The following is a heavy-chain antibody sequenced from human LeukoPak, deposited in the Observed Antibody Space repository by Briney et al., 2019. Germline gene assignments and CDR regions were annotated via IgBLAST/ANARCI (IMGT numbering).Heavy chain of an antibody. CDR3: ARDRQLWLSRDYYMDV. CDR2: INWIGGST. J-gene: IGHJ6*03. V-gene: IGHV3-20*04. Sequence: GGSLRLSCAASGFTFDDYGMSWVRQAPGKGREWGSGINWIGGSTGYADSVKGRFTTSRDNAKKSLYLQMNSLRAEDTALYYCARDRQLWLSRDYYMDVWGKGNTVTVSS. D-gene: IGHD5-18*01. CDR1: GFTFDDYG.